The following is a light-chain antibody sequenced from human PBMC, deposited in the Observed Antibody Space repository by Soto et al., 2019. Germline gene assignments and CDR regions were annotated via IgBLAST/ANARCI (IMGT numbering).Light chain of an antibody. V-gene: IGKV3-15*01. Sequence: EIVLTQSPGTLSVSPGERATLSCRASQGVSSNLAWYQQQPGQAPRLLIYGASTRATGIPARFSGSGSGTEFTLTISSLQSEDFAVYYCQQYNNWPGTFGQGTKVEIK. CDR2: GAS. CDR1: QGVSSN. J-gene: IGKJ1*01. CDR3: QQYNNWPGT.